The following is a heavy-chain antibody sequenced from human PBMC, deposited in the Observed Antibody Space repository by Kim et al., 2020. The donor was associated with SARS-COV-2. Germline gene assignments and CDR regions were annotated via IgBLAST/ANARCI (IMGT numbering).Heavy chain of an antibody. D-gene: IGHD2-15*01. CDR3: ARHCSGGSCSDPAFDY. Sequence: SETLSLTCTVSGGSISSYYWSWIRQPAGKGLEWIGRIFYTSGSTTYNPSLKSRITMSVDTSKNQFSLKLSSVTAADTAVYYCARHCSGGSCSDPAFDYWGQGTLVPVSS. CDR1: GGSISSYY. J-gene: IGHJ4*02. V-gene: IGHV4-4*07. CDR2: IFYTSGST.